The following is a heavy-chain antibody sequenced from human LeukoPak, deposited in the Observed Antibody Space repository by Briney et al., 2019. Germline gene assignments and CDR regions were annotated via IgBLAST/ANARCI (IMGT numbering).Heavy chain of an antibody. D-gene: IGHD2-2*02. CDR1: GYTFTSYG. Sequence: GASVKVSCKASGYTFTSYGISWVRQAPGQGLEWMGWISAYNGNTNYAQKLQGRVTMTTDTSTSTAYMELRSLRSDDTAVYYCARVPSVHCSSTSCYTGGLFDPWGQGTLVTVSS. J-gene: IGHJ5*02. V-gene: IGHV1-18*01. CDR3: ARVPSVHCSSTSCYTGGLFDP. CDR2: ISAYNGNT.